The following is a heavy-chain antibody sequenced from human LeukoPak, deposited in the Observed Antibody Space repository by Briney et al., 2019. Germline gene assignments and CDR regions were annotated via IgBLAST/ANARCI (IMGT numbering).Heavy chain of an antibody. CDR1: GGSFSGYY. D-gene: IGHD1-26*01. CDR2: INHSGST. V-gene: IGHV4-34*01. J-gene: IGHJ3*02. CDR3: ARRGSMGGSFVGAFDI. Sequence: SETLSLTCAVYGGSFSGYYWSWIRQPPGKGLEWIGEINHSGSTNYNPSLKSRVTISVDTSKNQFSLKLSSVTAADTAVYYCARRGSMGGSFVGAFDIWGQGTMVTVSS.